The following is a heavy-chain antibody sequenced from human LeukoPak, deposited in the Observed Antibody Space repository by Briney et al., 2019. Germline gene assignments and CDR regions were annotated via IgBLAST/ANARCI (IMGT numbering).Heavy chain of an antibody. CDR1: GFTVTTNY. V-gene: IGHV3-66*02. CDR3: ARRHSSGSN. Sequence: PGGSLRLSCAASGFTVTTNYMSWVRQAPGKGLEWVSVIYSGGITYYADSVKGRFTISRDSSKNTVYLQMNSLRVEDTAVYYCARRHSSGSNWGQRTLVTVSS. J-gene: IGHJ4*02. D-gene: IGHD6-19*01. CDR2: IYSGGIT.